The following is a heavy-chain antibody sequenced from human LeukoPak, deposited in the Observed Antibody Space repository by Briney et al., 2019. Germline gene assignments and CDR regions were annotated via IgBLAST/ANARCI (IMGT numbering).Heavy chain of an antibody. CDR2: IRYDGSNK. CDR1: GFTFSSYG. J-gene: IGHJ4*02. Sequence: PGGSLRLSCAASGFTFSSYGMHWVRQAPGKGLEWVAFIRYDGSNKYYADSVKGRFTISRDNSKNTLYLQMNSLRAEDTAVYYCAKAQSAVQLVPVDYFDYWGQGTLVTVSS. V-gene: IGHV3-30*02. CDR3: AKAQSAVQLVPVDYFDY. D-gene: IGHD5-18*01.